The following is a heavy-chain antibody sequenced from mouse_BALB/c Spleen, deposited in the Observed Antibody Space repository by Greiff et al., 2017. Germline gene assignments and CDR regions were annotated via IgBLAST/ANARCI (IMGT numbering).Heavy chain of an antibody. V-gene: IGHV3-2*02. D-gene: IGHD2-4*01. CDR2: ISYSGST. Sequence: VQLKESGSGLVKPSQSLSLTCTVTGYSITSDYAWNWIRQFPGNKLEWMGYISYSGSTSYNPSLKSRISITRDTSKNQFFLQLNSVTTEDTATYYCARGGDYDYDYFDYWGQGTTLTVSS. CDR3: ARGGDYDYDYFDY. CDR1: GYSITSDYA. J-gene: IGHJ2*01.